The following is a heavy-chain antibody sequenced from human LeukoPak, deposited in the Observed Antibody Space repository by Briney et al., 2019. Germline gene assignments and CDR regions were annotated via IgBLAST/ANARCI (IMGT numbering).Heavy chain of an antibody. V-gene: IGHV1-8*02. CDR2: MNPNSGNT. D-gene: IGHD6-19*01. J-gene: IGHJ3*02. CDR1: GYTFTSYG. CDR3: ARDSGWYSPDAFDI. Sequence: SVKVSCKASGYTFTSYGISWVRPAPGQGLEWMGWMNPNSGNTGYAQKFQGRVTMTRNTSISTAYMELSSLRSEDTAVYYCARDSGWYSPDAFDIWGQGTMVTVSS.